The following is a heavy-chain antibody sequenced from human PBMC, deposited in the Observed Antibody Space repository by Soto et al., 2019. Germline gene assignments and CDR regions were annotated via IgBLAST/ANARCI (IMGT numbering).Heavy chain of an antibody. V-gene: IGHV1-46*01. J-gene: IGHJ3*02. D-gene: IGHD6-13*01. CDR2: INPSGGST. CDR3: ARDGGIAAAYDAFDI. Sequence: QVQLVQSGAEVKKPGASVKVSCKASGYTFTSYYMHWVRQAPGQGLEWMGIINPSGGSTSYAQKFQGRVTMTRDTSTSTVYMELSSLRSEDTAVYYCARDGGIAAAYDAFDIWGQGTMLTVSS. CDR1: GYTFTSYY.